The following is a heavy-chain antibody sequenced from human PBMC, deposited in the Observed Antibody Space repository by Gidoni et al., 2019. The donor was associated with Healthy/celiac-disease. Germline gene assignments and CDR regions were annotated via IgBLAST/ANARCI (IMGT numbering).Heavy chain of an antibody. Sequence: QVQLVQSGAEVKKPGSSVKVSCKASGGPFSSYAISWVRQAPGQGLEWMGGIIPIFGTANYAQKFQGRVTITADESTSTAYMELSSLRSEDTAVYYCATLRLGELSSRYYFDYWGQGTLVTVSS. CDR3: ATLRLGELSSRYYFDY. V-gene: IGHV1-69*01. CDR1: GGPFSSYA. J-gene: IGHJ4*02. D-gene: IGHD3-16*02. CDR2: IIPIFGTA.